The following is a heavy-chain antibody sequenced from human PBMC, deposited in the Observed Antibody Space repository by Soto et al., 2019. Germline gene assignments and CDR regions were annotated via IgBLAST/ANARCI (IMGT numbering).Heavy chain of an antibody. J-gene: IGHJ6*03. D-gene: IGHD2-2*01. Sequence: GESLKISCAASGFTFSSYAMTWVRQAPGKGLEWVSAIRGSGGTTYYADSVKGRFTISRDNSKNTLYLQMNSLRAEDTAVYYCAIRYRGGYQLPPDYMDVWGKGTTVTVSS. CDR2: IRGSGGTT. V-gene: IGHV3-23*01. CDR1: GFTFSSYA. CDR3: AIRYRGGYQLPPDYMDV.